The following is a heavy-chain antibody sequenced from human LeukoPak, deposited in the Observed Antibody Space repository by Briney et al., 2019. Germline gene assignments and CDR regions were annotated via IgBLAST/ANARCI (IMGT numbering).Heavy chain of an antibody. CDR2: ITGSSTST. J-gene: IGHJ6*02. Sequence: GGSLRLSCAASGFTFSNYAMTWVRQAPRQGLEWVSSITGSSTSTYYADSVRGRFTISRDDSRNTLYVQMNSLRAEDTAVYYCAKRVVAASPGYYYYGMDVWGQGTMVTVSS. CDR3: AKRVVAASPGYYYYGMDV. V-gene: IGHV3-23*01. CDR1: GFTFSNYA. D-gene: IGHD2-15*01.